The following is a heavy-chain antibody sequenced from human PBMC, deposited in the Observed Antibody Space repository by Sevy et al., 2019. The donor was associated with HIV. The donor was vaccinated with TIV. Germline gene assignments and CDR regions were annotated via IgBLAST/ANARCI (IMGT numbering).Heavy chain of an antibody. CDR1: GFCVGSYS. D-gene: IGHD3-16*01. J-gene: IGHJ4*02. V-gene: IGHV3-21*01. Sequence: GGSLRLSCAASGFCVGSYSMNWVRQAPGKGLEWVSFISFTTNNTYYGDSVKGRFTISRDNARNSVYLQMNSLRAEDTAVYYCSSGGGYWGQGTLVTVSS. CDR3: SSGGGY. CDR2: ISFTTNNT.